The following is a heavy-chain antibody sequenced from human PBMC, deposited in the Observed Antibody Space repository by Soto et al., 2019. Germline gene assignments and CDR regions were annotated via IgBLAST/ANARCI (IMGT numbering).Heavy chain of an antibody. J-gene: IGHJ5*02. CDR2: INVYNGNT. CDR3: ARGLGSGSYYNQYNWFDP. CDR1: GYTFTNYG. V-gene: IGHV1-18*01. Sequence: GASVKVYCKASGYTFTNYGSSWVRQAPGQGLEWMGWINVYNGNTKYAQKVQGRVTMTTDTSTSTAYMELRSLRSDDTAVYYCARGLGSGSYYNQYNWFDPWGQGTLVTV. D-gene: IGHD3-10*01.